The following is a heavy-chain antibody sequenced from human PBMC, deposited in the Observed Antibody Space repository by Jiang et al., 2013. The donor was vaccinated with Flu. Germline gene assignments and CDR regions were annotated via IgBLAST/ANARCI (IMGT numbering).Heavy chain of an antibody. V-gene: IGHV4-34*01. Sequence: LLKPSETLSLTCAVYGGSFSGYYWSWIRQPPGKGLEWIGEINHSGSTNYNPSLKSRVTISVDTSKDQFSLKLSSVTAADTAVYYCARHGYDYWDYYYYGMDVWGQGTTVTVSS. J-gene: IGHJ6*02. CDR1: GGSFSGYY. CDR2: INHSGST. CDR3: ARHGYDYWDYYYYGMDV. D-gene: IGHD5-12*01.